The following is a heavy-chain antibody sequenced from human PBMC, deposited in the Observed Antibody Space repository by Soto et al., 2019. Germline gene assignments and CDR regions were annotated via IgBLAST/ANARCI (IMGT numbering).Heavy chain of an antibody. J-gene: IGHJ5*02. V-gene: IGHV1-18*03. CDR2: ISAYNGNT. Sequence: ASVKVSCKASGYTFTSYGISWVRQAPGQGLEWMGWISAYNGNTNYAQKLQGRVTMTTDTSTSTAYMELRSLRSDDMAVYYCARDLWNYVDTAIFRGGLDPWGQGTLVTVS. CDR3: ARDLWNYVDTAIFRGGLDP. D-gene: IGHD5-18*01. CDR1: GYTFTSYG.